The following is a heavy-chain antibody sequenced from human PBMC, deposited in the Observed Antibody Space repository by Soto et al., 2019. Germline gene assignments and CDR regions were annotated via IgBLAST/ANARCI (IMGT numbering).Heavy chain of an antibody. D-gene: IGHD3-3*01. V-gene: IGHV1-18*01. CDR1: GYTFTSYG. CDR3: ARWGQYYDFWSGYYTMDY. J-gene: IGHJ4*02. CDR2: ISAYNGNT. Sequence: QVQLVQSGAEVKKPGASVKVSCKASGYTFTSYGISWVRQAPGQGLEWMGWISAYNGNTNYAQKLQGRVTMTTDTSTRTADMELRSLRSDDTAVYYCARWGQYYDFWSGYYTMDYWGQGTLVTVSS.